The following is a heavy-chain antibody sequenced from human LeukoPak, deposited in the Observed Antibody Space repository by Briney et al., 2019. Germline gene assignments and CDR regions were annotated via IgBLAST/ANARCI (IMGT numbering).Heavy chain of an antibody. CDR2: ISGSGGST. CDR1: GFTFSSYA. J-gene: IGHJ4*02. CDR3: AIGSTSPH. Sequence: GGSLRLSCAASGFTFSSYAISWVREAPGKGLEWVSAISGSGGSTYYADSVKGRFTISRDNSKSTLYVQMNSLRAEDTAVYYCAIGSTSPHWGQGTLVTVSS. V-gene: IGHV3-23*01. D-gene: IGHD2-2*01.